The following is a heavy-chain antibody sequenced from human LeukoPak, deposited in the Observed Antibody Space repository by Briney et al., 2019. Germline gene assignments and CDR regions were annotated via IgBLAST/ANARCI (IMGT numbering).Heavy chain of an antibody. CDR3: AKLPSSGWYYFDY. V-gene: IGHV3-30*18. CDR1: GFTVSSNY. CDR2: ISYDGSNK. J-gene: IGHJ4*02. D-gene: IGHD6-19*01. Sequence: PGGSLRLSCAASGFTVSSNYMSWVRQAPGKGLEWVAVISYDGSNKYYADSVKGRFTISRDNSENTLNLQMNSLRSEDTAVYYCAKLPSSGWYYFDYWGQGTLVTVSS.